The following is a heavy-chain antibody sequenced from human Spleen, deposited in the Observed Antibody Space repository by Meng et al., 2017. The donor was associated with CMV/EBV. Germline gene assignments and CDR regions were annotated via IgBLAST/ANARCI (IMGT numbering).Heavy chain of an antibody. Sequence: ASVKVSCKVSGYTLTELSIHWVRQAPGKELEWMGGFDPEDGETIYAQKFQGRVTMTEDTSTDTAYMELSSLRTEDTAVYYCATDALSGSFKADAFDIWGQGTMVTVSS. D-gene: IGHD1-26*01. V-gene: IGHV1-24*01. CDR2: FDPEDGET. CDR3: ATDALSGSFKADAFDI. J-gene: IGHJ3*02. CDR1: GYTLTELS.